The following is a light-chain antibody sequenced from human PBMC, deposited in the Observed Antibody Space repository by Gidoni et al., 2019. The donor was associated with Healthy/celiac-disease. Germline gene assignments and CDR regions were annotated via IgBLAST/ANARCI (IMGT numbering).Light chain of an antibody. CDR3: QQYGSSPWT. V-gene: IGKV3-20*01. CDR1: QSVSSSY. CDR2: GAS. J-gene: IGKJ1*01. Sequence: VTLPLSPGERATLSCRASQSVSSSYLAWYQQKPGQAPRLLIYGASSRATGIPDRFSGSGSGTDFTLTISRLEPEDFAVYYCQQYGSSPWTFGQGTKVEIK.